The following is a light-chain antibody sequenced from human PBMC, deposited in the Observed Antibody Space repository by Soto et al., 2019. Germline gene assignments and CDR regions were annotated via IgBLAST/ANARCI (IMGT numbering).Light chain of an antibody. CDR1: SSNVGNYDY. CDR2: EVT. CDR3: SSYAGGNLGV. Sequence: QSALTQPPSASGSPGQSVTIACTGTSSNVGNYDYVSWYQQHPGKAPKLMIYEVTKRPSGVPDRFSGSKSGNTASLTVSGLQAEDEADYYCSSYAGGNLGVFGGGTKVTVL. V-gene: IGLV2-8*01. J-gene: IGLJ2*01.